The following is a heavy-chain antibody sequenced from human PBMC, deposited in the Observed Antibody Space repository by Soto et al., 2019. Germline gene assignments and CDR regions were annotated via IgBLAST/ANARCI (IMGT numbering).Heavy chain of an antibody. CDR1: GYTLTELS. CDR3: ATVESMVRGVIGLHYFDY. D-gene: IGHD3-10*01. CDR2: FDPEDGET. Sequence: ASVKVSCKVSGYTLTELSMHWVRQAPGKGLEWMGGFDPEDGETIYAQKFQGRVTMTEDTSTDTAYMELSSLRSEDTAVYYCATVESMVRGVIGLHYFDYWGQGTLVTVS. J-gene: IGHJ4*02. V-gene: IGHV1-24*01.